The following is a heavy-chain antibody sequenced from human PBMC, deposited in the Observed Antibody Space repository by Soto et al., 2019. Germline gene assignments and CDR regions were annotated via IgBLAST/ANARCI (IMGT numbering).Heavy chain of an antibody. Sequence: GGSLRLSCAASGFTFSSYAMSWVRQAPGKGLEWVSAISGSGGSTYYADSVKGRFTISRDNSKNTLYLQMNSLRAEDTAVYYCAKTRGYSSGWSQVLFDYWGQGTLVTVSS. CDR3: AKTRGYSSGWSQVLFDY. CDR2: ISGSGGST. D-gene: IGHD6-19*01. J-gene: IGHJ4*02. V-gene: IGHV3-23*01. CDR1: GFTFSSYA.